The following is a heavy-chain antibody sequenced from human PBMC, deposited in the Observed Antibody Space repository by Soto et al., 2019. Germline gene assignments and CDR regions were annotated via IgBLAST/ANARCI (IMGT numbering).Heavy chain of an antibody. V-gene: IGHV3-30*18. J-gene: IGHJ3*01. CDR2: ISYDGSNK. Sequence: QVQLVESGGGVVQPGRSLRLSCAASGFTFSSYGMHWVRQAPGKGLEWVAVISYDGSNKYYADSVKGRFTISRDNSRNTLYLQMNSVRAEDTAVYYCAKDPALVVTAPNDASDVWGQGTMVTVSS. CDR3: AKDPALVVTAPNDASDV. CDR1: GFTFSSYG. D-gene: IGHD2-21*02.